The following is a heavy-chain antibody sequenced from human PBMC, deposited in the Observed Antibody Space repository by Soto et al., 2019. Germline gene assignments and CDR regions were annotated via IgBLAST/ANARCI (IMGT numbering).Heavy chain of an antibody. CDR2: IYYSGST. CDR1: GGSISSGGCY. Sequence: TLSLTCTVSGGSISSGGCYWSWIRQHPGKGLEWIGYIYYSGSTYYNPSLKSRVTISVDTSKNQFSLKLSSVTAADTAVYYCARDPCGGRLTDECYYGMDVWGQGTTVTV. J-gene: IGHJ6*02. CDR3: ARDPCGGRLTDECYYGMDV. D-gene: IGHD3-16*01. V-gene: IGHV4-31*03.